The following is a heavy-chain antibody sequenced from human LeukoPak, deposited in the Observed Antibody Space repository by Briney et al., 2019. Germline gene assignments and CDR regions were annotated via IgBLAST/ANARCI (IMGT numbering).Heavy chain of an antibody. CDR1: GFTFSSYG. J-gene: IGHJ4*02. CDR3: AKDSSGYYLDY. D-gene: IGHD3-22*01. V-gene: IGHV3-33*06. Sequence: PGRSLRLSCAASGFTFSSYGMHWVRQAPGKGLEWVAVIWYDGSNKYYADSVKGRFTISRDNSKNTLYLQMNGLRAEDTAVYYCAKDSSGYYLDYWGQGTLVTVSS. CDR2: IWYDGSNK.